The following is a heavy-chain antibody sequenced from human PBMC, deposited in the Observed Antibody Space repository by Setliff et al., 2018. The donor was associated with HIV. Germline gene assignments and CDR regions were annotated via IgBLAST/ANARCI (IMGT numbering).Heavy chain of an antibody. CDR3: ARLDCSGGSCFSFDS. J-gene: IGHJ5*01. CDR2: VYPGDSGI. V-gene: IGHV5-51*01. Sequence: GESLKISCKGSGYSFTSYWIGWVRQMPGKGLEWMGIVYPGDSGIRYSPSFQGQVTVSADRSISTAYLHWIRLSASDTAMYYCARLDCSGGSCFSFDSRGQGTLVTVSS. CDR1: GYSFTSYW. D-gene: IGHD2-15*01.